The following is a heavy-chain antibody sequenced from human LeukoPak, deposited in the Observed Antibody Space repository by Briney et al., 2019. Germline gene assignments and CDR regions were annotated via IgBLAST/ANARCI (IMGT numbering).Heavy chain of an antibody. V-gene: IGHV3-21*01. D-gene: IGHD2-2*01. CDR1: GLTFSSYS. CDR3: ARDFAGYCSSTGCYHYYMHV. Sequence: GGSLRLSCAPSGLTFSSYSIHWVRQAPGEGLEWVSSISSSSSYIYYADSVKGRFTISRDNAKNSLYLQMNSLRAEDTAVYYCARDFAGYCSSTGCYHYYMHVWGKGTTVTV. J-gene: IGHJ6*03. CDR2: ISSSSSYI.